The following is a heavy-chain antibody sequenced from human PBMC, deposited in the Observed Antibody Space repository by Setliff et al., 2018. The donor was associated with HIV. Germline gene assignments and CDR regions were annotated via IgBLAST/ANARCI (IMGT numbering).Heavy chain of an antibody. V-gene: IGHV4-4*08. J-gene: IGHJ4*02. D-gene: IGHD5-18*01. CDR3: GRLSDTAMASFDS. Sequence: KTGGSLRLSCAASGFTFSSYWMSWIRQPPGKGLEWIGHIYKSGSANYSPSLKGRVTISADTSRNQFSLKLTSVTAADTAIYYCGRLSDTAMASFDSWGQGTLVTVSS. CDR2: IYKSGSA. CDR1: GFTFSSYW.